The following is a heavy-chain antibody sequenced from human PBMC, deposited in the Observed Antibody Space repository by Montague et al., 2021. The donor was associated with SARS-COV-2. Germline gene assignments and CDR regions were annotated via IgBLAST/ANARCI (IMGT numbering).Heavy chain of an antibody. Sequence: SETLSLTCAVYGGSFSGHYWSWIRQPPGKGLEWIGEINHSGSTNYNPSLKSRVTISVDTSKSQFSLKLSSVTAADTAVYYCAGGLPVTTLYYYYGMDVWGQGTTVTVSS. CDR1: GGSFSGHY. J-gene: IGHJ6*02. CDR3: AGGLPVTTLYYYYGMDV. CDR2: INHSGST. D-gene: IGHD4-11*01. V-gene: IGHV4-34*01.